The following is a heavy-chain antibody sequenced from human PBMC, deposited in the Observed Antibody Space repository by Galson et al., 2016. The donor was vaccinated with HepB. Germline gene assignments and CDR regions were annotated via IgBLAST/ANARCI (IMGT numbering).Heavy chain of an antibody. CDR3: ARIKHYGSGSSYYYYGLDV. V-gene: IGHV3-7*03. CDR1: GFTFSIYW. CDR2: IQQVGSEE. Sequence: SLRLSCAASGFTFSIYWMSWVRQAPGKGLEWVANIQQVGSEEYYVDSVKGRFTISKDNAKNSLYLQMNSLRAEDSAVYYCARIKHYGSGSSYYYYGLDVWGQGTKVTVSS. J-gene: IGHJ6*02. D-gene: IGHD3-10*01.